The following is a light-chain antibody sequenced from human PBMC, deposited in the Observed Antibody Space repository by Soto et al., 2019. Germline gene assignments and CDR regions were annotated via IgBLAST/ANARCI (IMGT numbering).Light chain of an antibody. Sequence: EIVMTQPPATLSVSPGERATLSCRASQSVGNDLAWYQQKPGQAPRLLIHGTSTRATGVPPRFSGSGSGTEFTLTISSLQSEDFAVYYCQQYDFWPRTFGQGTKVDIK. J-gene: IGKJ1*01. CDR3: QQYDFWPRT. CDR1: QSVGND. V-gene: IGKV3-15*01. CDR2: GTS.